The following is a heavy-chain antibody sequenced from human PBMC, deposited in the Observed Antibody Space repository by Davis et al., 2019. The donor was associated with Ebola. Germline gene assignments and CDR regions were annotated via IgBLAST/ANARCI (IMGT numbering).Heavy chain of an antibody. V-gene: IGHV1-2*02. CDR1: GYTFTGYC. CDR3: ARARGGTEYDAFDI. Sequence: ASVKVSCKASGYTFTGYCMQWVRQAPGQGLEWMGWINPNSGGTNYAQKFQGRVTMTRDTSISTAYMELSSLRSDDTAVYYCARARGGTEYDAFDIWGQGTMVTVSS. D-gene: IGHD2-8*02. J-gene: IGHJ3*02. CDR2: INPNSGGT.